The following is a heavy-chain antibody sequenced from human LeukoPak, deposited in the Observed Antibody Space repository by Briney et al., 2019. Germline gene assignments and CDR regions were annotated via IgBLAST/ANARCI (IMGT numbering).Heavy chain of an antibody. Sequence: GGSLRLSCVVSGFGFSSYAMSWVRQAPGERLEWVSGITDTGFNRNYADSVKGRFTISRDNSKKTLFLQMNSLRGEDTAVYYCARDRSQHYSTDYWGQGTLVTVSS. J-gene: IGHJ4*02. D-gene: IGHD3-10*01. CDR3: ARDRSQHYSTDY. CDR2: ITDTGFNR. CDR1: GFGFSSYA. V-gene: IGHV3-23*01.